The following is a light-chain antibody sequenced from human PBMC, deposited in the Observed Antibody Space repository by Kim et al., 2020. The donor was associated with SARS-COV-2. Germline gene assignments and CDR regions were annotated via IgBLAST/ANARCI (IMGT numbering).Light chain of an antibody. J-gene: IGKJ2*01. CDR1: QSVLFSSNNQNY. CDR2: WAS. CDR3: QQYYSTPYT. Sequence: ATINFKSSQSVLFSSNNQNYLAWYQQKPGQPPKLLIYWASTREYGVPDRFSGSGSGTDFTLTISSLQAEDVAVYYCQQYYSTPYTFGQGTKLEI. V-gene: IGKV4-1*01.